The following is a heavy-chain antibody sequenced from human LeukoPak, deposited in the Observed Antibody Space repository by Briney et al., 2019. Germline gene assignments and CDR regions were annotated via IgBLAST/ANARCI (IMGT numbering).Heavy chain of an antibody. V-gene: IGHV3-64*01. CDR2: ISSNGGST. Sequence: GGSLRLSCAASGFTFSSYAMHWVRQAPGKGLEYVSAISSNGGSTYYANSVKGRFTISRDNSKNTLYLQMGSLRAEDMAVYYCARGEQWLYYWGQGTLVTVSS. D-gene: IGHD6-19*01. J-gene: IGHJ4*02. CDR1: GFTFSSYA. CDR3: ARGEQWLYY.